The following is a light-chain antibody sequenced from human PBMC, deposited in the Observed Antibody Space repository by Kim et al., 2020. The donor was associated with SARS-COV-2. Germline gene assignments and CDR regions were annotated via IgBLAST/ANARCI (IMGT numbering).Light chain of an antibody. CDR1: QSVSSY. CDR3: QQRSKWPLT. CDR2: DAS. V-gene: IGKV3-11*01. J-gene: IGKJ4*01. Sequence: EIVLTQSPATLSLSPGESATLSCRTSQSVSSYLVWYQQKPGQAPRLLIYDASNRATGIPARFSGSGSGTDFTLTISSLEPEDLAVYYSQQRSKWPLTFGGGTKVDIK.